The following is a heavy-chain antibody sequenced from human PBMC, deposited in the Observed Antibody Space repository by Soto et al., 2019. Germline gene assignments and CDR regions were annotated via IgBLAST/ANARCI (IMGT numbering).Heavy chain of an antibody. CDR1: GLSVTNNH. Sequence: PGGSLRLSCVASGLSVTNNHMNWVRQAPGKGLEWASIFFSGGSTYYADSVKGRFTVSRDSSNNTLFLQMNGLRAEDTAIYYCARVILGRAPNDAIDIWGQGTMVTVSS. CDR3: ARVILGRAPNDAIDI. V-gene: IGHV3-53*01. D-gene: IGHD2-15*01. J-gene: IGHJ3*02. CDR2: FFSGGST.